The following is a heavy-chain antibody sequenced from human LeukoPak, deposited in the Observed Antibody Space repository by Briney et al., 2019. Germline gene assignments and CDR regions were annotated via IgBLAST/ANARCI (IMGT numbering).Heavy chain of an antibody. CDR2: INAGNGNT. J-gene: IGHJ4*02. CDR1: GYTFTSYA. CDR3: ARGESTSCYSCFDY. Sequence: ASVKVSCKASGYTFTSYAMHWVRQAPGQRLEWMGWINAGNGNTKYSQKFQGRVTTTRDTSASTAYMELSSLRSEDTAVYYCARGESTSCYSCFDYWGQGTLVTVSS. D-gene: IGHD2-2*01. V-gene: IGHV1-3*01.